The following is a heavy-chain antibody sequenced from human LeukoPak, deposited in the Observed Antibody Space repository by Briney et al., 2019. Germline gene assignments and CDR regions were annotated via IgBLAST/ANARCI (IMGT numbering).Heavy chain of an antibody. CDR3: ARDRWGYCSSTSCYYLTQYYYYGMDV. CDR2: ISAYNGNT. J-gene: IGHJ6*02. Sequence: ASVKVSCKASGYTFTSYGISWVRQAPGQGLEWMGWISAYNGNTNYAQKLQRRVTMTTDTSTSTAYMELRSLRSDDTAVYYCARDRWGYCSSTSCYYLTQYYYYGMDVWGQGTTVTVSS. D-gene: IGHD2-2*01. CDR1: GYTFTSYG. V-gene: IGHV1-18*01.